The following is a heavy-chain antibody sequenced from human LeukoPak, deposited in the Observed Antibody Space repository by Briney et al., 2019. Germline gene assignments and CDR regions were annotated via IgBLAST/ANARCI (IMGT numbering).Heavy chain of an antibody. D-gene: IGHD3-22*01. CDR1: GYSFTGYW. J-gene: IGHJ6*02. V-gene: IGHV5-51*01. CDR3: ARLDSSGTRTYYYYYYGMDV. Sequence: GESLKISCKGSGYSFTGYWIGWVRQMPGKGLEWMGIIYPGDSDTRYSPSFQGQVTISADKSISTAYLQWSSLKASDTAMYYCARLDSSGTRTYYYYYYGMDVWGQGTTVTVSS. CDR2: IYPGDSDT.